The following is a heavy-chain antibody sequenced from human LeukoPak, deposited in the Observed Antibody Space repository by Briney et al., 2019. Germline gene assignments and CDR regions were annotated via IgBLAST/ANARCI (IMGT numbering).Heavy chain of an antibody. CDR1: GYTFTGYY. V-gene: IGHV1-2*06. Sequence: ASVKVSCKASGYTFTGYYIHWVRQAPGQGLEWMGRINPKSGGTHYAQKFQGRVTMTKDTSISTAFIELGRLRSDDTAVYYCVRESQAFWPRETNWFDPWGQGTLVTASS. D-gene: IGHD5-24*01. CDR2: INPKSGGT. J-gene: IGHJ5*02. CDR3: VRESQAFWPRETNWFDP.